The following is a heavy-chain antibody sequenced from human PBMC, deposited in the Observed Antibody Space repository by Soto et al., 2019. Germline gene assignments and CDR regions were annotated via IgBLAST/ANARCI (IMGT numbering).Heavy chain of an antibody. D-gene: IGHD1-26*01. V-gene: IGHV1-18*01. J-gene: IGHJ4*02. CDR3: ARGRRGATTGDY. Sequence: QVPLVQSGAQVKKPWASVKVSCNASGYTFTSYSLNWVRQVPGQGLEWMGWISPFNGNTDYAQKFQGRVTMTTDSSTSTAYMELRSLKSDDTAVYYCARGRRGATTGDYWGRGALVTVSS. CDR2: ISPFNGNT. CDR1: GYTFTSYS.